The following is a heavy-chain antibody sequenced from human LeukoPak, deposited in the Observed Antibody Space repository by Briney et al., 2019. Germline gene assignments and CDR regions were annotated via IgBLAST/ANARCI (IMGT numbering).Heavy chain of an antibody. CDR3: ARRRRSGYFL. CDR2: IYHSGST. V-gene: IGHV4-38-2*02. J-gene: IGHJ4*02. Sequence: PSETLSLTCTVSGYSISSGYYWGWIRQPPGKGLEWIGSIYHSGSTYYNPSLKSRVTISVDTSKNQFSLKLSSETAADTAVYYCARRRRSGYFLWGQGTLVTVSS. CDR1: GYSISSGYY. D-gene: IGHD3-22*01.